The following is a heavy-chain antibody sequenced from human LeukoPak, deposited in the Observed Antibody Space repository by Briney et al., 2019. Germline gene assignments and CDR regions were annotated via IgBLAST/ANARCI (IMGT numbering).Heavy chain of an antibody. D-gene: IGHD1-7*01. V-gene: IGHV3-23*01. CDR3: AKRGITATKEFDC. CDR1: GFTFSSYA. J-gene: IGHJ4*02. CDR2: IAGSGGST. Sequence: GGSLRLSCAASGFTFSSYAMSWVRQAPGKGLEWVSNIAGSGGSTNYADSVKGRFTISRDNSKNTVYLQMNSLRAEDTAVYYCAKRGITATKEFDCWGQGTLVTVPS.